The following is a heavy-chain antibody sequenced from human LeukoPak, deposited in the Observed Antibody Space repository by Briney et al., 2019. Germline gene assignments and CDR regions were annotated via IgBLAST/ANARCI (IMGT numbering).Heavy chain of an antibody. CDR2: ISYDGSNK. J-gene: IGHJ6*03. Sequence: GGSLRLSCAASGFTFSSYAMHWVRQAPGKGLEWVAVISYDGSNKYYADSVKGRFTISRDNSKNTLYLQMNSLRAEDTAVYYCARDCYDSSYYYYYMDVWGKGTTVTVSS. D-gene: IGHD3-22*01. V-gene: IGHV3-30*04. CDR1: GFTFSSYA. CDR3: ARDCYDSSYYYYYMDV.